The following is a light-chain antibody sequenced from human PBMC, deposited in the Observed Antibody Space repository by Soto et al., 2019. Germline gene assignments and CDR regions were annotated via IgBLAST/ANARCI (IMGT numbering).Light chain of an antibody. CDR3: QQRV. CDR1: QSVSSY. V-gene: IGKV3-11*01. J-gene: IGKJ3*01. Sequence: EIVLTQSPATLSLSPGERATLSCRASQSVSSYLAWYQQKPGQAPRLLIYDASNSATGIPARFSGSGSGTDFTLTISSLEPEDFAVYYCQQRVFGPGTKVDIK. CDR2: DAS.